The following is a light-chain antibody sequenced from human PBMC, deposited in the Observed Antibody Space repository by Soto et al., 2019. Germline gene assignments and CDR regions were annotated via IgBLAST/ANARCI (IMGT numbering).Light chain of an antibody. V-gene: IGKV1-12*01. Sequence: DIPMTQSPSTVSASVGDAVTITCRASQSISTWLAWYQQKPGKAPNLLIYTGSSLQSGVPSRFSGSGSGTDFTLTINSLQPEDFATYYCQQAASFPITFGQGTRLEIK. CDR3: QQAASFPIT. J-gene: IGKJ5*01. CDR1: QSISTW. CDR2: TGS.